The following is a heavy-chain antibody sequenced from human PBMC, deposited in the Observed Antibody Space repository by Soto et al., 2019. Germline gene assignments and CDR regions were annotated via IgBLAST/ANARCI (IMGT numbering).Heavy chain of an antibody. J-gene: IGHJ4*02. V-gene: IGHV1-18*04. D-gene: IGHD3-10*01. Sequence: QIQLVQSGAEVKKPGASVRVSCKTSGYIFRNYAISWVRQAPGQGLEWMGWISVSNDNTDSAHALRGRLTMTIDTSTSTAYLELTSLMSNDTAVYYCARSSPSLDYWGQGSLVTVSS. CDR3: ARSSPSLDY. CDR1: GYIFRNYA. CDR2: ISVSNDNT.